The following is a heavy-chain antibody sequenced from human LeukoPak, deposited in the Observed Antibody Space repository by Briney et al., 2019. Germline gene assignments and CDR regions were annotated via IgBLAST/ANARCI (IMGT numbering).Heavy chain of an antibody. CDR2: ISSGGST. Sequence: WVSVISSGGSTYYADSVKGRFTISRDNSNNTLYLQMNSLRAEDTAVYYCAREAGSYSDYWGQGTLVTVSS. J-gene: IGHJ4*02. D-gene: IGHD1-26*01. V-gene: IGHV3-53*01. CDR3: AREAGSYSDY.